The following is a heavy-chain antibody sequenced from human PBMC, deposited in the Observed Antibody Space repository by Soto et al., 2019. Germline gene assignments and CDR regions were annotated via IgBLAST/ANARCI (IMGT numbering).Heavy chain of an antibody. J-gene: IGHJ6*02. CDR3: ARHENYHYAYYGMDV. CDR1: GYSFTTYW. CDR2: THPGESQT. D-gene: IGHD1-7*01. Sequence: PGESLKSSCQASGYSFTTYWIAWVRQKPGKGLEWMGITHPGESQTRYSPSFQGQVTISFDRSTSTAYLQWSSLKASDTAIYYCARHENYHYAYYGMDVWGQGTTVTVSS. V-gene: IGHV5-51*01.